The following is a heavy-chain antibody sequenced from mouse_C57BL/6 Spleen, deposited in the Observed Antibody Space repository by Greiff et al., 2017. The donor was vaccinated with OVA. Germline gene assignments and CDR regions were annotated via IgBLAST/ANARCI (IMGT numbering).Heavy chain of an antibody. Sequence: VQLQQPGAELVKPGASVKLSNKKTGYTFTSYRMHWVKQRPGQGLEWIGMIHPNSGSTNYNEKFKSKATLTVDKSSSTAYMQLSSLTSEDSAVYYCARSPDSNYDDYWGQGTTLTVSS. D-gene: IGHD2-5*01. V-gene: IGHV1-64*01. CDR2: IHPNSGST. CDR1: GYTFTSYR. CDR3: ARSPDSNYDDY. J-gene: IGHJ2*01.